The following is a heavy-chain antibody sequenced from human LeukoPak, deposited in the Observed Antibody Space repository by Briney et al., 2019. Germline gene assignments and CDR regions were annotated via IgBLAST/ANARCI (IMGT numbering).Heavy chain of an antibody. CDR3: ARDSSSWYED. D-gene: IGHD6-13*01. CDR2: IKPDGSEK. J-gene: IGHJ4*02. V-gene: IGHV3-7*01. CDR1: GFTFSRFW. Sequence: GGSLRLSCAASGFTFSRFWMSWVRQAPGTGLEWVGNIKPDGSEKYYMDSVKGRFTISRDNTKNSLYLQMNSLRAEDTAVYYCARDSSSWYEDWGQGTLVTVSS.